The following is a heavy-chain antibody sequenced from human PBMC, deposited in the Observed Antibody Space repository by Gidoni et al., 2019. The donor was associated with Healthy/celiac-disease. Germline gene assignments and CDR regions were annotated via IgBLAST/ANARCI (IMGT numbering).Heavy chain of an antibody. V-gene: IGHV3-23*01. J-gene: IGHJ4*02. CDR2: ISGSGGST. CDR3: AKDNQGLVLRYFDSIGEFDY. Sequence: EVQLLESGGGLVQPGGSLRLSCAASGFTFSSYAMSWVRQAPGKGLEWVSAISGSGGSTYYADSVKGRFTISRDNSKNTLYLQMNSLRAEDTAVYYCAKDNQGLVLRYFDSIGEFDYWGQGTLVTVSS. D-gene: IGHD3-9*01. CDR1: GFTFSSYA.